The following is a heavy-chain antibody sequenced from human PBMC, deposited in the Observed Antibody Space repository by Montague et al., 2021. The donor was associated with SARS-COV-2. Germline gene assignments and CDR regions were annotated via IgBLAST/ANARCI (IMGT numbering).Heavy chain of an antibody. CDR3: ARLKVAPNGGWNWFDP. J-gene: IGHJ5*02. D-gene: IGHD6-19*01. CDR1: GGSISRGGFS. CDR2: IFHTGTP. V-gene: IGHV4-30-2*01. Sequence: TLSLTCSLSGGSISRGGFSWSWIRQPPGKGLEWIGHIFHTGTPHYSPSLKSRVTISIDRSKNQFSLNLDSVTAADTAVYYCARLKVAPNGGWNWFDPWGQGILVTVSS.